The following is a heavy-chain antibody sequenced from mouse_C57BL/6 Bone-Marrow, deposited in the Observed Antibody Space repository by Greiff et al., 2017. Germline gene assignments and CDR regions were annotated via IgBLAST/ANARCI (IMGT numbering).Heavy chain of an antibody. Sequence: QVQLKESGPGLVQPSQSLSITCTVSGFSLTSYGVHWVRQSPGKGLEWLGVIWSGGSTDYNAAFISRLSISKDNSKSQVFFKMNSLQADDTAIYYCARKRGNWDGYAMDYWGQGTSVTVSS. CDR3: ARKRGNWDGYAMDY. CDR2: IWSGGST. V-gene: IGHV2-2*01. CDR1: GFSLTSYG. D-gene: IGHD4-1*01. J-gene: IGHJ4*01.